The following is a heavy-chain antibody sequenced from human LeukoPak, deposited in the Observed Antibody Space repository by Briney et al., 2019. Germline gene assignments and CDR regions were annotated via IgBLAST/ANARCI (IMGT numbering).Heavy chain of an antibody. CDR1: GFTFSKAW. CDR3: TTGRQTNLAVDGKGKDWFDP. J-gene: IGHJ5*02. Sequence: PGGSLRLSCVASGFTFSKAWMSWVRQAPGKGLEWVGRIKSKTDGGTTDYAAPVKGRFTISRDDSKNTLSLQMNSLKAEDTAVYYCTTGRQTNLAVDGKGKDWFDPWGQGTLVTVSS. V-gene: IGHV3-15*01. D-gene: IGHD6-19*01. CDR2: IKSKTDGGTT.